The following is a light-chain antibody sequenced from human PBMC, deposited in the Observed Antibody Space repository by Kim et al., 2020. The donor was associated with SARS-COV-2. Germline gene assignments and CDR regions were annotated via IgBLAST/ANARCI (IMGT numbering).Light chain of an antibody. CDR1: QDIRNY. CDR2: AAS. V-gene: IGKV1-16*01. CDR3: HRYNTYPFT. Sequence: ASVEDRVTITGRASQDIRNYVAWFQQKPGKAPRSLIYAASSLQSGVPSRFSGTGSGTDFTLTIGSLQPEDFASYYGHRYNTYPFTFGPGTKVDSK. J-gene: IGKJ3*01.